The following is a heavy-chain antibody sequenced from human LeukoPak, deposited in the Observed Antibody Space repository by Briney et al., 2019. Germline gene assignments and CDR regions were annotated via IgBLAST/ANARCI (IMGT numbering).Heavy chain of an antibody. Sequence: PSETLSLTCTVSGGSISSYYWSWIRQPPGKGLEWIGYIYYSGSTNYNPSLKSRVTISVDTSKNQFSLKLSSVTAADTAVYYCARHGYGGNLRIDYWGQGTLVTVSS. CDR2: IYYSGST. J-gene: IGHJ4*02. D-gene: IGHD4-23*01. CDR1: GGSISSYY. CDR3: ARHGYGGNLRIDY. V-gene: IGHV4-59*08.